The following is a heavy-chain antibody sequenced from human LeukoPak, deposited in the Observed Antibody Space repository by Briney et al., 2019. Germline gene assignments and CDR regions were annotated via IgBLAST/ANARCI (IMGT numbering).Heavy chain of an antibody. CDR3: AKLASGTYYDY. D-gene: IGHD1-26*01. Sequence: GGSLRLSCAASGFTFSSYWMSWVRQAPGKGLEWVANINQAGSEKYYVDSVKGRFTISRDNAKNSLYLQMDSLRAEDTAMYYCAKLASGTYYDYWGQGTLVTVS. V-gene: IGHV3-7*01. J-gene: IGHJ4*02. CDR1: GFTFSSYW. CDR2: INQAGSEK.